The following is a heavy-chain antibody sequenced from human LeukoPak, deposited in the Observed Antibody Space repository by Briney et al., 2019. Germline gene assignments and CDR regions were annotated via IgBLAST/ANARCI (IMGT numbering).Heavy chain of an antibody. CDR2: INHSGST. J-gene: IGHJ6*03. D-gene: IGHD2-8*01. CDR3: ATNGYYCMDV. Sequence: SETLSLTCTVSGGSISSYYWNWIRQPPGKGLEWIGEINHSGSTNYNPSLKSRVTISVDKSQNQFSLKVNSLTAADTAVYYCATNGYYCMDVWGKGTTVTVSS. CDR1: GGSISSYY. V-gene: IGHV4-34*01.